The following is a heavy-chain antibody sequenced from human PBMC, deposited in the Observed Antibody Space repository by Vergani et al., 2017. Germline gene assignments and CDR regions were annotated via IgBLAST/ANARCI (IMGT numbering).Heavy chain of an antibody. CDR3: ARISTYYDFWSGYYSYYFDY. CDR2: IFSNDKK. D-gene: IGHD3-3*01. J-gene: IGHJ4*02. CDR1: GFSLSNARMG. V-gene: IGHV2-26*01. Sequence: QVTLKESGPVLVKPTETLTLTCTVSGFSLSNARMGVSWIRQPPGKALEWLAHIFSNDKKSYSTSLKSRLTISKDTSKSQVVLTMTNMDPVDTATYYCARISTYYDFWSGYYSYYFDYWGQGTLVTVSS.